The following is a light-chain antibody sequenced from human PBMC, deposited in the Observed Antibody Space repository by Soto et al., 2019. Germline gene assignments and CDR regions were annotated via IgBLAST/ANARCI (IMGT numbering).Light chain of an antibody. CDR2: ATS. V-gene: IGKV3-20*01. J-gene: IGKJ2*01. CDR1: QAVTSDT. CDR3: QRDN. Sequence: EIVLTQSPGTLSLSPGERATLSCRVSQAVTSDTLGWYQKKPGQAPRLLIYATSKRAAGIPDRFSGSGSGTDFTLTISRPEPEDFAVYYCQRDNFGQGTRLEIK.